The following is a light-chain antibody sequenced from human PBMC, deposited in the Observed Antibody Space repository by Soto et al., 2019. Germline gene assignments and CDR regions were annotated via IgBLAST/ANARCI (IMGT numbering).Light chain of an antibody. V-gene: IGKV3-15*01. CDR3: QQSNNWPKT. CDR1: QSVGYN. J-gene: IGKJ1*01. CDR2: DAS. Sequence: EIVMTQSPDTLSVSPGETATLSCRASQSVGYNLAWYQQKPGQAPRLLISDASTRATGLPARFSGSGSGTEFTLTISGLQSEYFAVYYCQQSNNWPKTFGQGTKVEIK.